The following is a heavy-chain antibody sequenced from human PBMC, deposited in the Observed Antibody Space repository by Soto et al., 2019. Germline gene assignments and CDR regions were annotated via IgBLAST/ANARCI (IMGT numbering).Heavy chain of an antibody. CDR3: ARVGPRSRAGMDV. J-gene: IGHJ6*02. CDR1: GFTVSSNY. CDR2: IYSGGST. V-gene: IGHV3-53*04. D-gene: IGHD1-26*01. Sequence: EVQLVESGGGLVQPGGSLRLSCAASGFTVSSNYMSWVRQAPGKGLEWVSVIYSGGSTYYADSVKGRFTISRHNSKNTLYRQMSSLRAEGTAEYYRARVGPRSRAGMDVWGQGTTVTVSS.